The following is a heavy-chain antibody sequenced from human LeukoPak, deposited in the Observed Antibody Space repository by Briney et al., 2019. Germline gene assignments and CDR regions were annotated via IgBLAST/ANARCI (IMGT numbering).Heavy chain of an antibody. J-gene: IGHJ6*03. CDR3: AKGTRSTSCYGICYYYYYMDV. CDR2: ISGSGETT. Sequence: GGSLRLSCAASGFTFSSYAMSWVRQAPGKGLEWVSGISGSGETTYHAGSVKGRLTISRDNSKNTLYLQMNSLRAEDTAVYYCAKGTRSTSCYGICYYYYYMDVWGKGTTVTVSS. V-gene: IGHV3-23*01. CDR1: GFTFSSYA. D-gene: IGHD2-2*01.